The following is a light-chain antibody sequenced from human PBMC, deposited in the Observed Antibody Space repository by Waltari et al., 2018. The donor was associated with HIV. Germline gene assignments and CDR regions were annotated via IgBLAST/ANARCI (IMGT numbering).Light chain of an antibody. V-gene: IGKV3-15*01. Sequence: EIVMTQSPATLSVSPGERATLSCRASQSVSSNLAWYQQKPGQAPRRLIYGASTRATGIPARFSGSGSGTEFTLTISSLQSEDFAVYYCQQYNNWPITFGQGTRLEIK. CDR1: QSVSSN. CDR3: QQYNNWPIT. J-gene: IGKJ5*01. CDR2: GAS.